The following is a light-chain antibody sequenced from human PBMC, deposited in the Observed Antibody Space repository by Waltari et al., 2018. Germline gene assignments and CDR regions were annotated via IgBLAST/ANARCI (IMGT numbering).Light chain of an antibody. CDR1: SGSFSTNSY. CDR3: LVYMGSGIWV. CDR2: KTN. V-gene: IGLV8-61*01. J-gene: IGLJ3*02. Sequence: QTVVTQEPSLSVSPGGTVTLTCALSSGSFSTNSYPSWYQQTPGQPPRTLVFKTNTRSSGVPDRFSGSILGNKVALTITGAQAEDESDYYCLVYMGSGIWVFGGGTKLTVL.